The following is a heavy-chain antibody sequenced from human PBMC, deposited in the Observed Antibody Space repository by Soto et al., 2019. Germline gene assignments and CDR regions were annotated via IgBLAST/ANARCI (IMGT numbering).Heavy chain of an antibody. Sequence: VASVKVSCKASGYTFIGYYIHWVREAPGQGLEWMGWINPNSGGTNYAQRFQGWVTMTRDRSTSTAYMELSRLKSDDTAVYYCARVGGGLASLGYYGMDVWGQGTTVTVSS. J-gene: IGHJ6*02. CDR2: INPNSGGT. D-gene: IGHD3-10*01. V-gene: IGHV1-2*04. CDR1: GYTFIGYY. CDR3: ARVGGGLASLGYYGMDV.